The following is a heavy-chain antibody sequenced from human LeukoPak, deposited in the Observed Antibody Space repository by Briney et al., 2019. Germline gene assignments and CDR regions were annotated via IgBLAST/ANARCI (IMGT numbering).Heavy chain of an antibody. CDR2: ISSGSSYI. Sequence: PGGSLRLSCAASGFTFSSYTMNWVRQAPGKGLEWVSSISSGSSYIYYADSMKGRFTISRDNSKSTLYLQMNSLRAEDTAVYYCATGYQYYDYYYMDVWGKGTTVTISS. CDR1: GFTFSSYT. J-gene: IGHJ6*03. CDR3: ATGYQYYDYYYMDV. D-gene: IGHD6-25*01. V-gene: IGHV3-21*04.